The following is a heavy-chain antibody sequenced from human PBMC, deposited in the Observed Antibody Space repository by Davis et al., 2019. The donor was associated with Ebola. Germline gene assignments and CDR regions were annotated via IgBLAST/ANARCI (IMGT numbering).Heavy chain of an antibody. CDR3: ARDLLRRGHDFWRPLRTYYYYGMDV. CDR2: IKQDGSEK. V-gene: IGHV3-7*03. Sequence: GESLKISCAASGFTFSSYWMSWVRQAPGKGLEWVANIKQDGSEKYYVDSVKGRFTISRDNAKNSLYLQMNSLRAEDTAVYYCARDLLRRGHDFWRPLRTYYYYGMDVWGQGTTVTVSS. CDR1: GFTFSSYW. D-gene: IGHD3-3*01. J-gene: IGHJ6*02.